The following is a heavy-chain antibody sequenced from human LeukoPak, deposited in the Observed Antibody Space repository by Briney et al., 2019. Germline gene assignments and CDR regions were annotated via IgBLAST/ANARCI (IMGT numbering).Heavy chain of an antibody. D-gene: IGHD4-17*01. CDR2: ISWKSGII. CDR1: GFTFDDYA. J-gene: IGHJ4*02. V-gene: IGHV3-9*01. CDR3: ARGYGDPPYSDY. Sequence: PSGGSLRLSCAASGFTFDDYAIHWVRQAPGKGLEWVSGISWKSGIIGYADSVKGRFTISRDNSKNTLYLQMNSLRAEDTAVYYCARGYGDPPYSDYWGQGTLVTVSS.